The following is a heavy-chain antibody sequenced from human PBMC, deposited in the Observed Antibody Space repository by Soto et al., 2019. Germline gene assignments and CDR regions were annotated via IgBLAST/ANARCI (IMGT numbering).Heavy chain of an antibody. V-gene: IGHV3-30*18. CDR2: ISYDGSNK. D-gene: IGHD1-26*01. CDR3: AKGSGSYYWAFDI. J-gene: IGHJ3*02. Sequence: QVQLVESGGGVVQPGRSLRLSCAASGFTFSSYGMHWVRQAPGKGLEWVAVISYDGSNKYYADSVKGRFTISRDNSKNTLYLQMNSLRAEDTAVYYCAKGSGSYYWAFDIWGQGTMVTVSS. CDR1: GFTFSSYG.